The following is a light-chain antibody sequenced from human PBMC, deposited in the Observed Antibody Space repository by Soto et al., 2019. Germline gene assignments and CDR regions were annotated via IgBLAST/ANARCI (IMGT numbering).Light chain of an antibody. CDR1: QSVSSY. CDR3: QQRSNWALT. V-gene: IGKV3-11*01. CDR2: DAS. J-gene: IGKJ4*01. Sequence: ENVLTQSPGTLSLSPGGRATLSCRASQSVSSYLAWYQQKPGQAPRLLIYDASNRATGIPARFSGSGSGTDFTLTISSLEPEDFAVYYCQQRSNWALTFGGGTKVDIK.